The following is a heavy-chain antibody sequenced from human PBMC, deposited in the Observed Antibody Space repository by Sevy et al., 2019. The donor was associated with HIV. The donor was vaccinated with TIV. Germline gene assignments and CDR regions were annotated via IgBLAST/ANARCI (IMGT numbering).Heavy chain of an antibody. CDR2: IFSSGST. V-gene: IGHV3-66*02. J-gene: IGHJ4*02. D-gene: IGHD6-19*01. CDR3: VSLFLSYRSGWSYFDY. CDR1: GFTVNDEY. Sequence: GGSLRLSCAISGFTVNDEYIIWVRQAPGKGLEWVSVIFSSGSTYYADSAKGRFTISRDNSKNTVYLQMSSLRAEDTAVYYCVSLFLSYRSGWSYFDYWGQGTLVTVSS.